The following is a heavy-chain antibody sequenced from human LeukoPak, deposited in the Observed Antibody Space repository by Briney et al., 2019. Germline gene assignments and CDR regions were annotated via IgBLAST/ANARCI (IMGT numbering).Heavy chain of an antibody. CDR1: GFTFSDYY. V-gene: IGHV3-11*01. CDR2: ISSSGSTI. D-gene: IGHD5-24*01. J-gene: IGHJ3*02. Sequence: GGSLRLSCAASGFTFSDYYMSWLRQAPGKGLEWVSYISSSGSTIYYADSVKGRFTISRDNAKNSLYLQMNSLRAEDTAVYYCARGWLQLRSGAFDIWGQGTMVTVSS. CDR3: ARGWLQLRSGAFDI.